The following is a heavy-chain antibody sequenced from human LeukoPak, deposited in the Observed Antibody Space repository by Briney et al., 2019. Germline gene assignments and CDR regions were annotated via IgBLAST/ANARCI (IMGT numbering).Heavy chain of an antibody. CDR2: IDPSGGST. CDR1: GYTFTSDY. V-gene: IGHV1-46*01. D-gene: IGHD5-24*01. CDR3: ARDFEEMPNY. Sequence: ASVKVSCKASGYTFTSDYMHWVRQAPGQGLEWMGIIDPSGGSTSYAQNFQGGVTMTRDATTSTVYLELSGLRSEDTAVYYCARDFEEMPNYWGQGTLVTVSS. J-gene: IGHJ4*02.